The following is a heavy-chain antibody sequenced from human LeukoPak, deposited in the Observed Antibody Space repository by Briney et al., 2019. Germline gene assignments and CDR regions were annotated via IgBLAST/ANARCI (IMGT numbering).Heavy chain of an antibody. Sequence: GGSLRLSCAASGFTFDDYAMHWVRQAPGKGLEWVSLIDWDGGSTYYTDSVKGRFTISRDNSKNSPFLQMNSLRAEDTALYYCAKDMSSSGYDRLDYWGQGTLVTVSS. V-gene: IGHV3-43D*03. CDR3: AKDMSSSGYDRLDY. CDR1: GFTFDDYA. D-gene: IGHD5-12*01. CDR2: IDWDGGST. J-gene: IGHJ4*02.